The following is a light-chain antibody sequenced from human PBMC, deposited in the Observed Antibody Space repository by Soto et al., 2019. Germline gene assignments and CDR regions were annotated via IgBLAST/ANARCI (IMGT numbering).Light chain of an antibody. CDR3: QQYNSFAWT. Sequence: DIQMTQSPSTLSGSVGDRVTITCRASQNINTWLAWYHQKPGMAPKLLISDAYTLESGVPSRFSGSGSGPEFTLTISSLQPDDFGTYYCQQYNSFAWTVGQGTKVDIK. V-gene: IGKV1-5*01. J-gene: IGKJ1*01. CDR2: DAY. CDR1: QNINTW.